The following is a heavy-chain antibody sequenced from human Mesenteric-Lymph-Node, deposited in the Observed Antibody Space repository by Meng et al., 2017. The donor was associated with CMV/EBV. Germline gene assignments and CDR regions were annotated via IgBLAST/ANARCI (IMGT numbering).Heavy chain of an antibody. V-gene: IGHV4-39*07. Sequence: GSLRLSCTVSGGSINSSTDYWGWIRQPPGKGLEWIGTIYYSGSAYHNPSLKSGVTISLDTSKNQFSLKLSSVTAADTAVYYCARMKWELLIAFDIWGQGTMVTVSS. D-gene: IGHD1-26*01. CDR1: GGSINSSTDY. CDR2: IYYSGSA. CDR3: ARMKWELLIAFDI. J-gene: IGHJ3*02.